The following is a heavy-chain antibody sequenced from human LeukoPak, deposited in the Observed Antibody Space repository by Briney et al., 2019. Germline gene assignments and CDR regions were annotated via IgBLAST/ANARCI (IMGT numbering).Heavy chain of an antibody. CDR3: ARSYDSSGYYYVVGAFDI. Sequence: GGSLRLSCAASGFSFSTYAMSRVRQAPGKGLEWVSVIYSGGSTYYADSVKGRFTISRDNSKNTLYLQMNSLRAEDTAVYYCARSYDSSGYYYVVGAFDIWGQGTMVTVSS. CDR2: IYSGGST. D-gene: IGHD3-22*01. CDR1: GFSFSTYA. V-gene: IGHV3-66*01. J-gene: IGHJ3*02.